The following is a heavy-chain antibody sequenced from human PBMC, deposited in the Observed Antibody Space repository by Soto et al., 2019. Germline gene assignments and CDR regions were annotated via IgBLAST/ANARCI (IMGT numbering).Heavy chain of an antibody. CDR3: ARGDFWSGYSDRGYFDY. D-gene: IGHD3-3*01. CDR1: GFTVSSNY. V-gene: IGHV3-53*01. CDR2: IYSGGST. Sequence: GGSLRLSCAASGFTVSSNYMSRVRQAPGKGLEWVSVIYSGGSTYYADSVKGRFTISRDNSKNTLYLQMNSLRAEDTAVYYCARGDFWSGYSDRGYFDYWGQGTLVTVSS. J-gene: IGHJ4*02.